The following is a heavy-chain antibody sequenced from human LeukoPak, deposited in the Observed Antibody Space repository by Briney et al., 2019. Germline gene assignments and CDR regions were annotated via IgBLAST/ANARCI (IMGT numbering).Heavy chain of an antibody. Sequence: GGSLRLSCAASGFTFDDYAMHWVRQPPGKGLEWISLVRRGDGRTFYAGSVRGRFTISRDNRKNSLFLQMTSLRPEDTAFYYCVKGGEDAAMAPNSWGRGTLVIVSS. D-gene: IGHD3-16*01. CDR1: GFTFDDYA. J-gene: IGHJ4*02. CDR3: VKGGEDAAMAPNS. CDR2: VRRGDGRT. V-gene: IGHV3-43D*04.